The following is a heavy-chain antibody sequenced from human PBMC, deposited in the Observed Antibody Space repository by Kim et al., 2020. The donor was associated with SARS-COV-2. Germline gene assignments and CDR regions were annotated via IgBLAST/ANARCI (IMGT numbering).Heavy chain of an antibody. CDR2: IYYSGST. Sequence: SETLSLTCTVSGGSISSSSYYWGWIRQPPGKGLEWIGSIYYSGSTYYNPSLKSRVTISVDTSKNQFSLKLSSATAADTAVYYCARQQIAANWFDPWGQGTLVTVSS. CDR3: ARQQIAANWFDP. J-gene: IGHJ5*02. D-gene: IGHD6-13*01. V-gene: IGHV4-39*01. CDR1: GGSISSSSYY.